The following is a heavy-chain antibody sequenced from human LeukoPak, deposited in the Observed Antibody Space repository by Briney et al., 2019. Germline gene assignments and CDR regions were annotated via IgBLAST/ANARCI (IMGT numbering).Heavy chain of an antibody. D-gene: IGHD3-22*01. J-gene: IGHJ4*02. CDR1: GFSLSNAGMG. Sequence: SGPVLVKPTETLTLTCTVSGFSLSNAGMGVSWIRQPPGKALEWLAHIFSNDEKSYSTSLKSRLTISKDTSRSQVVLTMTNMDPVDTATYYCARTAPLDYYDSSGYFQWGQGTLVTVSS. CDR3: ARTAPLDYYDSSGYFQ. V-gene: IGHV2-26*01. CDR2: IFSNDEK.